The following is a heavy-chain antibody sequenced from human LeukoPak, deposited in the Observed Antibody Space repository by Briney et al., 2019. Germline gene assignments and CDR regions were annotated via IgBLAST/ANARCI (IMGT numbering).Heavy chain of an antibody. CDR3: GRGKGDYGGVDF. J-gene: IGHJ4*02. D-gene: IGHD4-17*01. CDR2: ISSSDNI. V-gene: IGHV3-48*01. Sequence: GGSLRLSCAASGFRFSDFSINRVRQAPGKGLEWVSYISSSDNIYYADSVKGRFTISRDNAKNSVWLQMNSLRVEDTAVYHCGRGKGDYGGVDFLGQGTLVTVSS. CDR1: GFRFSDFS.